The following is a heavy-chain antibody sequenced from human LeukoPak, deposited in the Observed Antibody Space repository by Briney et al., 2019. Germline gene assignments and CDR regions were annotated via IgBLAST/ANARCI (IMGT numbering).Heavy chain of an antibody. D-gene: IGHD2-2*01. CDR3: AREPPRAIVVVPAAPNYFDY. CDR1: GFTFSSYA. CDR2: ISYDRSNK. Sequence: GGSLRLSCAASGFTFSSYAMHWVRQAPGKGLEWVAVISYDRSNKYYADSVKGRFTISRDNSKNTLYLQMNSLRAEDTAVYYCAREPPRAIVVVPAAPNYFDYWGQGTLVTVSS. V-gene: IGHV3-30-3*01. J-gene: IGHJ4*02.